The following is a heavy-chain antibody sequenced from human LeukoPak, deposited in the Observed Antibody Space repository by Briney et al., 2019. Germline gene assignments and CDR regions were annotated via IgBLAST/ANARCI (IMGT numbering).Heavy chain of an antibody. CDR2: ADNSGSAT. J-gene: IGHJ4*02. CDR3: AREIGSGWYTIDY. V-gene: IGHV3-11*04. Sequence: PGGSLRLSRAASGFTFTDHYMTWIRQAPGRGLEWVAYADNSGSATYYADSVQGRFTISRDNAKKSLFLQMNSLRAEDTAVYYCAREIGSGWYTIDYWGQGTLVTVSS. D-gene: IGHD6-19*01. CDR1: GFTFTDHY.